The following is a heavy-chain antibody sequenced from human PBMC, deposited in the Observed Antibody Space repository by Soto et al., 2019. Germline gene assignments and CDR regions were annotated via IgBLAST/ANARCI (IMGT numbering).Heavy chain of an antibody. CDR1: GYSFTSYW. Sequence: PGDSLKISCKGSGYSFTSYWISWVRQMPGKGLEWMGRIDPSDSYTNYSPSFQGHVTISADKSISTAYLQWSSLKASDTAMYYWARLVHGSGWYVARFEPWCQGTLVTVSA. D-gene: IGHD6-19*01. CDR3: ARLVHGSGWYVARFEP. J-gene: IGHJ5*02. CDR2: IDPSDSYT. V-gene: IGHV5-10-1*01.